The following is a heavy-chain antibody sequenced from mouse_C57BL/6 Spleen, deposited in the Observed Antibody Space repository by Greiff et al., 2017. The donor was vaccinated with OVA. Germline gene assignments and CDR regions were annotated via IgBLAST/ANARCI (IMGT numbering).Heavy chain of an antibody. CDR2: INPSSGYT. Sequence: VQLQQSGAELAKPGALVKLSCKASGYTFTSYWMHWVKQRPGQGLEWIGYINPSSGYTKYNQKFKDKATLTADKSSSTAYMQLSSLTYEGSAVYYCARNYGSSYGYFDYWGQGATLTVSS. CDR3: ARNYGSSYGYFDY. D-gene: IGHD1-1*01. V-gene: IGHV1-7*01. CDR1: GYTFTSYW. J-gene: IGHJ2*01.